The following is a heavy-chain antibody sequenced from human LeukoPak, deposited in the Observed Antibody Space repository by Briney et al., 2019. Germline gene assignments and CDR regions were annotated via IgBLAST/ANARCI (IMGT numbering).Heavy chain of an antibody. V-gene: IGHV3-23*01. J-gene: IGHJ4*02. Sequence: GGSLRLSCAASGFTFSSYAMSWVRQAPGKGLEWVSGTSGSGGITYYAGSVKGRFTIYRDNSKNTLYLQMNSLRVEDTAVYYCAKNGGSQCYSHLDSWGQGTLVTVSS. CDR3: AKNGGSQCYSHLDS. CDR2: TSGSGGIT. D-gene: IGHD2-15*01. CDR1: GFTFSSYA.